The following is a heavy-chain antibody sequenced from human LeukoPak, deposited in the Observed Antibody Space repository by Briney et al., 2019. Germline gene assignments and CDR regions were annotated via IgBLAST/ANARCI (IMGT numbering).Heavy chain of an antibody. Sequence: GGSLRLSCAASGFTFSSYAMSWVRQAPGKGLEWVSYISSSSSTIYYADSVKGRFTISRDNAKNSLYLQMNSLRDEDTAVYYCARDFNDDYGDWGHYFDYWGQGTLVTVSS. D-gene: IGHD4-17*01. J-gene: IGHJ4*02. CDR2: ISSSSSTI. CDR3: ARDFNDDYGDWGHYFDY. V-gene: IGHV3-48*02. CDR1: GFTFSSYA.